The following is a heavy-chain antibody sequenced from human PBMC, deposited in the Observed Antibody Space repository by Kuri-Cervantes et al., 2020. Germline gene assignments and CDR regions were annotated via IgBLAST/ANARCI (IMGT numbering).Heavy chain of an antibody. V-gene: IGHV4-59*05. Sequence: SETLSLTCTVSGDSISSYYWSWIRQPPGKGLEWIGSIYYSGSTYYNPSLKSRVTISVDTSKNQFSLKLSSVTAADTAVYYCAGNSSWADYWGQGTLVTVSS. J-gene: IGHJ4*02. CDR1: GDSISSYY. D-gene: IGHD6-13*01. CDR2: IYYSGST. CDR3: AGNSSWADY.